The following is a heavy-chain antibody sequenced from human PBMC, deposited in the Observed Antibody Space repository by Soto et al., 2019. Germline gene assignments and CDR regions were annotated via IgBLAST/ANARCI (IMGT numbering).Heavy chain of an antibody. D-gene: IGHD6-13*01. V-gene: IGHV3-48*01. J-gene: IGHJ5*02. CDR2: MSSSSSTI. CDR1: GFTFSSYA. Sequence: GGSLRLSCAASGFTFSSYAMHWVRQAAGKGLEWVSYMSSSSSTIYYADSVKGRFTISRDNAKNSLYLQMNSLRAEDTAVYYCARHPERIAEIGWFDPWGQGTLVTVSS. CDR3: ARHPERIAEIGWFDP.